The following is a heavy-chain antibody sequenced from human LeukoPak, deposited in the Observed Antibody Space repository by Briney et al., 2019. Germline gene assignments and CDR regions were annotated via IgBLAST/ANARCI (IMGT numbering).Heavy chain of an antibody. CDR3: ARSGYNYGLLEV. CDR2: IYHSGST. Sequence: SETLSLTCAVSGGSISTSDWWTWVRQPSGKGLEWIGEIYHSGSTNYNPSLKSRVTISVDKSRNQFSLRLTSLLAADTAVYYCARSGYNYGLLEVWGKGTTVTVSS. CDR1: GGSISTSDW. V-gene: IGHV4-4*02. J-gene: IGHJ6*04. D-gene: IGHD5-18*01.